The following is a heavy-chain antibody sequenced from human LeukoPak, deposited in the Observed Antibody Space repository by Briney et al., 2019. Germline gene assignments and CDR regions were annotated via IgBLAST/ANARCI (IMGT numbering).Heavy chain of an antibody. J-gene: IGHJ2*01. CDR2: VSGYGDRT. Sequence: GPLRLSCAASGFTFSSYAMSWVRQTPGKGLEWVSAVSGYGDRTYYADSGGGRFTISRDNFRSTLYLQGNRPRAEGQAIYYCSYWLEGSVNLLFHNWGRWPLVTVSS. CDR3: SYWLEGSVNLLFHN. CDR1: GFTFSSYA. D-gene: IGHD1-1*01. V-gene: IGHV3-23*01.